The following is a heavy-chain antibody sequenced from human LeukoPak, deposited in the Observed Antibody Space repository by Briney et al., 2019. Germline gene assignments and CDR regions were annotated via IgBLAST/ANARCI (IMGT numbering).Heavy chain of an antibody. Sequence: SETPSLTCAVSGYSISKGFYWVWIRQSPGKGLEWIASIYGGGTTYYNPALKNRLTISLDTSKNHFSVNLTSVTAADTAVYYCARGFCSSIDCYNDAFDFWGQGTMVTVSS. CDR1: GYSISKGFY. J-gene: IGHJ3*01. V-gene: IGHV4-38-2*01. CDR3: ARGFCSSIDCYNDAFDF. CDR2: IYGGGTT. D-gene: IGHD2-2*02.